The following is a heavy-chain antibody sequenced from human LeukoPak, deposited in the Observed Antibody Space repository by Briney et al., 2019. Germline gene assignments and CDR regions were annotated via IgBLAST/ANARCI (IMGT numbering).Heavy chain of an antibody. CDR3: AKGGIKSKLLWFGESPHYYFDY. V-gene: IGHV3-30*02. CDR1: GFTFSNYG. D-gene: IGHD3-10*01. Sequence: PGGSLRLSCAASGFTFSNYGMHWVRQAPGRGLEWVAFIRYDGSIKYYADSVKGRFTISRDNSKNTLYLQMNSLRAEDTAVYYCAKGGIKSKLLWFGESPHYYFDYWGQGTLVTVSS. J-gene: IGHJ4*02. CDR2: IRYDGSIK.